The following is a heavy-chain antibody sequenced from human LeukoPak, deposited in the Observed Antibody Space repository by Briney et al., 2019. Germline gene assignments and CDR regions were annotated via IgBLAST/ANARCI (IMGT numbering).Heavy chain of an antibody. D-gene: IGHD3-22*01. CDR2: INPNSGGP. CDR1: GYTFTGYY. J-gene: IGHJ3*02. V-gene: IGHV1-2*02. Sequence: ASVKVSCKASGYTFTGYYMHWVRQAPGQGLEWMGWINPNSGGPNYAQECQGRVTMTRDTSISTAYMELSRLRSDDTAVYYCARANYDSSGYYASGLDAFDIWGQGTMVTVSS. CDR3: ARANYDSSGYYASGLDAFDI.